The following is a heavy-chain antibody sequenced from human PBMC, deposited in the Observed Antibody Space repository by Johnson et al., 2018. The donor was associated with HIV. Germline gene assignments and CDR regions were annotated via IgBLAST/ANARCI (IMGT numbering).Heavy chain of an antibody. CDR1: GFTLSSYW. D-gene: IGHD2-21*01. J-gene: IGHJ3*02. Sequence: VQLVESGGGLVQPGGSLRLSCAASGFTLSSYWMNWVRQAPGKGLEWVAKIKQDGSEKYYVDSVKGRFTISRDNAKNSLYLQMNSLKTEDTAVYYCARDGYSGGFDIWGQGTMVTVSS. CDR3: ARDGYSGGFDI. V-gene: IGHV3-7*03. CDR2: IKQDGSEK.